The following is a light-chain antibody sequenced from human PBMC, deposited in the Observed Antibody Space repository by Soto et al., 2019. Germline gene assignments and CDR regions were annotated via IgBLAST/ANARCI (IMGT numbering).Light chain of an antibody. CDR1: SSNLGIYDF. CDR2: NVS. CDR3: CSYGGYYDYV. Sequence: QSALTQPRSVSGSPGQSVTISCTGSSSNLGIYDFASWFQQHPGKAPKLIIYNVSERPLGVPARFSGSKSGKTASLTISGLQGDDEADYFCCSYGGYYDYVFGTGTKVTVL. V-gene: IGLV2-11*01. J-gene: IGLJ1*01.